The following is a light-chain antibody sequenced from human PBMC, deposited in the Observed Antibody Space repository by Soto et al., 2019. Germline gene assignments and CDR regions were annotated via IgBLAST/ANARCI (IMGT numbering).Light chain of an antibody. Sequence: EIVMTQSPATLSVSPGERATLSCRASQSVSSNLAWYQQKPGQAPRLLIYGASTRATGIPARFSGSGSGTDFTLTISSLQSEDFAVYYCQQHTSWPPTWTFGQGTKVEIK. J-gene: IGKJ1*01. V-gene: IGKV3-15*01. CDR1: QSVSSN. CDR3: QQHTSWPPTWT. CDR2: GAS.